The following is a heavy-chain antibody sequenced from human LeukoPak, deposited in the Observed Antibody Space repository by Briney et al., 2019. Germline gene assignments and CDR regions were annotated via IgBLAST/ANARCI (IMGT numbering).Heavy chain of an antibody. CDR2: MNPNSDTT. Sequence: ASVKVSCKASGYTFTSYDIHWVRQATGHGLEWMGWMNPNSDTTGYAQKFQGRVTITRDTSINTVYMELNSLRSEDTAVYYCARGRSVRGLILIDAFDIWGQGTMVTVSS. D-gene: IGHD3-10*01. V-gene: IGHV1-8*01. CDR1: GYTFTSYD. J-gene: IGHJ3*02. CDR3: ARGRSVRGLILIDAFDI.